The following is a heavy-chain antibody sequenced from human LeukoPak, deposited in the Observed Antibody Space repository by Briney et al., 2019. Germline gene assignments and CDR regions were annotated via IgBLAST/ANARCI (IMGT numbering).Heavy chain of an antibody. CDR1: GESFSGYY. Sequence: SEALSLTCTVYGESFSGYYWTWIRQPPGKGLEWIGEISQSGSTNYNPSLKSRVTMSVDTSKKQFSLKLNSVTAADTAVYYCARGRYCSGGSCYYYWGQGTLVTVSS. CDR3: ARGRYCSGGSCYYY. J-gene: IGHJ4*02. V-gene: IGHV4-34*01. CDR2: ISQSGST. D-gene: IGHD2-15*01.